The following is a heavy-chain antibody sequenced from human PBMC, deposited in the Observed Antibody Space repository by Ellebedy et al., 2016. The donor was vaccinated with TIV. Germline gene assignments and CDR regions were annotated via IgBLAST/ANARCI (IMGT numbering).Heavy chain of an antibody. Sequence: GGSLRLSCAASGFTFTNYAMTWVRQAPGKGLEWVSAISGSGGSTYYADSVKGRFTISRDNAKNTLYLQMNSLRAEDTAVYYCARGYLGIDFWGQGTLVTVSS. J-gene: IGHJ4*02. CDR1: GFTFTNYA. V-gene: IGHV3-23*01. CDR2: ISGSGGST. D-gene: IGHD1-26*01. CDR3: ARGYLGIDF.